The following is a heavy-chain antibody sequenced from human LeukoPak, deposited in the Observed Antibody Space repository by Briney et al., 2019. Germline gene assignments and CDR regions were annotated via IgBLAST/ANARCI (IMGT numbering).Heavy chain of an antibody. Sequence: ASVNVSCKASGYTFTDFYMLWVRQAPGQGLEWMGWINPNSGGTEYAQKFQGRVTMTRDTSTSTAYMEVIRLTSDDTAVYHCARGHGSYYYYMDVWGKGTTVTVSS. J-gene: IGHJ6*03. CDR1: GYTFTDFY. CDR2: INPNSGGT. D-gene: IGHD3-10*01. CDR3: ARGHGSYYYYMDV. V-gene: IGHV1-2*02.